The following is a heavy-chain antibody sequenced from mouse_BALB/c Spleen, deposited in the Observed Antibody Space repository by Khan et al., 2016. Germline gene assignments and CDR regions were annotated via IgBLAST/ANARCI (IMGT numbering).Heavy chain of an antibody. CDR1: GFSLTSYG. CDR3: ARGPISPFITTTYFDY. CDR2: IWAGGST. V-gene: IGHV2-9*02. Sequence: QVQLKESGPGLVAPSQSLSITCTVSGFSLTSYGVHWVRQPPGKGLEWLGVIWAGGSTNYNSALMSRLSISKDNSKSQVFLKMTSLQTDDTAMYSCARGPISPFITTTYFDYWGQGTTLTVSS. J-gene: IGHJ2*01. D-gene: IGHD1-1*01.